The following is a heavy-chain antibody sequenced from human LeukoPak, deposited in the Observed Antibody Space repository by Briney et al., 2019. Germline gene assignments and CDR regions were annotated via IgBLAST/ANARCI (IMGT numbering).Heavy chain of an antibody. J-gene: IGHJ4*02. Sequence: LPGGSLRLSCSSSGLTFDDYGMNWVRHAPGKGLEWVSGINWNGGSTGYADSVKGRFTISRDNAKNSLYLQVNSLRAEDTALYYCARPYCSSTSCPQYWGQGTLVTVSS. V-gene: IGHV3-20*04. D-gene: IGHD2-2*01. CDR3: ARPYCSSTSCPQY. CDR1: GLTFDDYG. CDR2: INWNGGST.